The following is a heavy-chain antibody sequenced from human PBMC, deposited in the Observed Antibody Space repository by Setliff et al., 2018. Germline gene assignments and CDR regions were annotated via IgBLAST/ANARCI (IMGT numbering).Heavy chain of an antibody. CDR1: GFSFTTNW. CDR2: IYPGDSDT. D-gene: IGHD6-19*01. CDR3: ARHFGFSAGWYAAY. Sequence: PGESLKISCKTSGFSFTTNWIVWVRQMPGKGLEWVGIIYPGDSDTRYSPSLQGQVTISADKSITTAYLQWSSLRASDTAMYYCARHFGFSAGWYAAYWGQGTLVTVSS. V-gene: IGHV5-51*01. J-gene: IGHJ4*02.